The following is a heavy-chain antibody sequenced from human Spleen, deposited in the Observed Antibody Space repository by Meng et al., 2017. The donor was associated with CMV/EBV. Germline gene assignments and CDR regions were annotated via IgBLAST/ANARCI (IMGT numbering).Heavy chain of an antibody. Sequence: SETLSLTCTVSGASISGSNYYWGWIRQPPGKGLEWIASIYYSGSTYYNPSLKSRVTISVDTSKNQFSLKLTSVTAADTATYYCVRNVFFEWYAFFDTWGQGIRVTVSS. V-gene: IGHV4-39*07. CDR3: VRNVFFEWYAFFDT. D-gene: IGHD3-3*01. CDR1: GASISGSNYY. CDR2: IYYSGST. J-gene: IGHJ4*02.